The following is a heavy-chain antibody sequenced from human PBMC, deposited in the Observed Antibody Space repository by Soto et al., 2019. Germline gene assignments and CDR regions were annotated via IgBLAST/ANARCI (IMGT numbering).Heavy chain of an antibody. CDR1: GDSISSYY. J-gene: IGHJ3*02. CDR2: IHYRGST. Sequence: SETLSLTCTVSGDSISSYYWSWIRQPPGKGLEWIGYIHYRGSTNYNPSLKSRVTISVDTSKNQFSLRLSSVTAADTAVYYCAKERATIDAFDIWGQGTMVTVSS. D-gene: IGHD1-26*01. V-gene: IGHV4-59*12. CDR3: AKERATIDAFDI.